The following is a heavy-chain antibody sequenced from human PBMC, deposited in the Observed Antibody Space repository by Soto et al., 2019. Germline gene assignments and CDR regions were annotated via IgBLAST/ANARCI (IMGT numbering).Heavy chain of an antibody. CDR2: IYYSGSN. Sequence: PSETLSVTSTVSGCSLSSGSHYWSWIHTLPGKGLEWIGNIYYSGSNYYNPSLKSRVTISVDTSNNQFSLNLSSVTAADTAIYYCARDRYGVPRGDYFDSWGQGILVTVS. V-gene: IGHV4-31*03. CDR3: ARDRYGVPRGDYFDS. J-gene: IGHJ4*02. D-gene: IGHD4-17*01. CDR1: GCSLSSGSHY.